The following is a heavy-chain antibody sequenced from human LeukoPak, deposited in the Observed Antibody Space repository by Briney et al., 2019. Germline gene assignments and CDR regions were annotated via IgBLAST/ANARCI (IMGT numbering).Heavy chain of an antibody. V-gene: IGHV3-23*01. CDR3: AKGRGSRWPPPFDP. CDR1: GFTFSSYA. J-gene: IGHJ5*02. Sequence: GGSLRLSCAASGFTFSSYAMSWVRQAPGKGLEWVSTISGSGGSTYYADSVKGRFTISRDNSKNTLYLQINSLRAEDTAVYYCAKGRGSRWPPPFDPWGQGTLVTVSS. CDR2: ISGSGGST. D-gene: IGHD6-13*01.